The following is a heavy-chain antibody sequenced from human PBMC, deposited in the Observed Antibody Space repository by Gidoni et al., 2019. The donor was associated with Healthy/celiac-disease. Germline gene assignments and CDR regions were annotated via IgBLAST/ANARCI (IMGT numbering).Heavy chain of an antibody. V-gene: IGHV4-4*02. J-gene: IGHJ5*02. D-gene: IGHD3-10*01. Sequence: QVQLQESGPGLVKPSGTLSLTCAVSGGSISSSNWWSWVRQPPGKGLEWIGEIYHSGSTNYNPSLKSRVTISVDKSKNQFSLKLSSVTAADTAVYYCAREGYYYGSGSGYNWFDPWGQGTLVTVSS. CDR3: AREGYYYGSGSGYNWFDP. CDR1: GGSISSSNW. CDR2: IYHSGST.